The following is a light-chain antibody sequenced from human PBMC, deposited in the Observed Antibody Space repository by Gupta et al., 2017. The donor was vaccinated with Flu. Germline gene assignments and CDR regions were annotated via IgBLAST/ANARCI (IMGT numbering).Light chain of an antibody. CDR2: GAS. CDR1: QSVSISY. J-gene: IGKJ4*01. V-gene: IGKV3-20*01. CDR3: QQYSGSPPIT. Sequence: LSLSQGERPSPSGRPSQSVSISYFAWYKPKPGQAPRLLMFGASNRDTGISDRFSGSGSGTDFTLTISRLEPEDSAVYYCQQYSGSPPITFGGGTXVEIK.